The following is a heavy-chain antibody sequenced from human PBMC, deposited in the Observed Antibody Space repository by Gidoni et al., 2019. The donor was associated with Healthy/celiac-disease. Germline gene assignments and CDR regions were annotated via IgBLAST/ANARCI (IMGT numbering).Heavy chain of an antibody. J-gene: IGHJ4*02. V-gene: IGHV4-38-2*01. CDR3: ARLDYDYVWVDY. Sequence: QVQLQESGPGLVKPSETPSLTCAVSGYSISSGYYWGWIRQPPGRGLEWIGSIYHSGRTYYNPSIRSRVTISVDTSKNQFSLKLSSVTAADTAVYYCARLDYDYVWVDYWGQGTLVTVSS. D-gene: IGHD3-16*01. CDR2: IYHSGRT. CDR1: GYSISSGYY.